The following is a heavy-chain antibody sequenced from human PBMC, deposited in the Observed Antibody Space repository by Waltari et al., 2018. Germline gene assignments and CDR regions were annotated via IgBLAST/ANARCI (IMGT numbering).Heavy chain of an antibody. CDR3: ARAGAVAGTPDWFDP. V-gene: IGHV4-59*01. CDR2: IYYSGST. Sequence: QVQLQESGPGLVKPSETLSLTCTVSGGSISSYYWSWIRQPPGKGLEWIGYIYYSGSTNYNPSLKSRVTISVDTSKNQFSLKLSSVTAADTAVYYCARAGAVAGTPDWFDPWGQGTLVTVSS. J-gene: IGHJ5*02. D-gene: IGHD6-19*01. CDR1: GGSISSYY.